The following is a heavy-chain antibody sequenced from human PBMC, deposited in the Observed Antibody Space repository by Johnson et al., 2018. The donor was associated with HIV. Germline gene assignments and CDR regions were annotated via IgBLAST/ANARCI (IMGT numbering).Heavy chain of an antibody. D-gene: IGHD6-19*01. CDR1: GFTFDDYA. J-gene: IGHJ3*02. CDR2: LSWNSGSI. CDR3: AKALAVATLLNAFDI. V-gene: IGHV3-9*01. Sequence: EVQLVESGGGLVKAGGSLRLSCAASGFTFDDYAMHWVRQAPGKGLEWVSGLSWNSGSIGYADSVKGRFTISRDNAKNSLYLQMNSLRAEDTAVYYCAKALAVATLLNAFDIWGQGTMFTVSS.